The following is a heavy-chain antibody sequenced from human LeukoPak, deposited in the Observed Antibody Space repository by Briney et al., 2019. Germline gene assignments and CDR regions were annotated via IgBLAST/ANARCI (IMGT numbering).Heavy chain of an antibody. CDR3: ARAGLGSYYLDY. J-gene: IGHJ4*02. CDR2: IYYSGST. V-gene: IGHV4-59*01. D-gene: IGHD3-10*01. Sequence: SETLSLTCAVSGGSISSYYWSWIRQPPGKGLEWIGYIYYSGSTNYNPSLKSRVTISVDTSKNQFSLKLSSVTAADMAVYYCARAGLGSYYLDYWGQGTLVTVSS. CDR1: GGSISSYY.